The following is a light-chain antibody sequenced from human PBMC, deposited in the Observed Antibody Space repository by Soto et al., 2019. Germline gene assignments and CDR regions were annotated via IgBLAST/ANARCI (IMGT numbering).Light chain of an antibody. Sequence: EIVLTQSPATLSLSPGGRATPSCRASQNINRYLAWYHQKPGQPPRLLIYDASTRATGIPARFSGSGSGTDFTLAISSLEPEDFAVYYCQQRSNWPITFGQGTRLEIK. V-gene: IGKV3-11*01. CDR1: QNINRY. CDR2: DAS. CDR3: QQRSNWPIT. J-gene: IGKJ5*01.